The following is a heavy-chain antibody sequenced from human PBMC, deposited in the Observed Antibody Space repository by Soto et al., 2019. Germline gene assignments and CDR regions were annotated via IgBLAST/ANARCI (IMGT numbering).Heavy chain of an antibody. CDR2: IYYSGST. CDR1: GCSISSSSYY. Sequence: PSETLSLTCTVSGCSISSSSYYLGWIRQPPGKGLEWIGSIYYSGSTYYNPSLKSRVTISVDTSKNQFSLKLSSVTAADTAVYYCARHYFYSNSSDHHNSFDPWGQGTLVTVSS. V-gene: IGHV4-39*01. J-gene: IGHJ5*02. D-gene: IGHD6-19*01. CDR3: ARHYFYSNSSDHHNSFDP.